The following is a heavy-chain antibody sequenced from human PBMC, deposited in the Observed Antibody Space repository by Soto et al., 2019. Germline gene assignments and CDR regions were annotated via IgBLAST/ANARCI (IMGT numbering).Heavy chain of an antibody. Sequence: SETLSLTCTVSGGSISSSSYYWGWIRQPPGKGLEWIGSIYYSGSTYYNPSLKSRVTISVDTSKNQFSPKLSSVTAADTAVYYCARTYYDILTGYPYFDYWGQGTLVTVSS. CDR1: GGSISSSSYY. D-gene: IGHD3-9*01. V-gene: IGHV4-39*01. J-gene: IGHJ4*02. CDR3: ARTYYDILTGYPYFDY. CDR2: IYYSGST.